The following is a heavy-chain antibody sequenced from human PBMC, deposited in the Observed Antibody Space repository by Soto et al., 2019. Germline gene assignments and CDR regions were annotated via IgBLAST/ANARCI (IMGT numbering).Heavy chain of an antibody. CDR3: ARVVRGSSWKSYYYYYGMDV. V-gene: IGHV4-34*01. CDR1: GGSFSGYY. CDR2: INHSGST. J-gene: IGHJ6*02. Sequence: SETLSLTCAVYGGSFSGYYWSWIRQPPGKGLEWIGEINHSGSTNYNPSLKSRVTISVDTSKNQFSLKLSSVTAADTAVYYCARVVRGSSWKSYYYYYGMDVWGQGTTVTVSS. D-gene: IGHD6-13*01.